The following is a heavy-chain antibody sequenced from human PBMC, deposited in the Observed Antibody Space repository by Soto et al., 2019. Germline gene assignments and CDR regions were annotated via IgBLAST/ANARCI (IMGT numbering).Heavy chain of an antibody. CDR3: ARDLRGHYGP. D-gene: IGHD4-17*01. CDR2: VSGSSSYI. Sequence: NPGGSLRLSCEGSGFNFRNFNMIWVRQAPGKGLEWVSSVSGSSSYIYYADSVKGRFTVSRDNANNLVFLQMNGLRPEDTAMYYCARDLRGHYGPWGQGTMVTVSS. J-gene: IGHJ3*01. V-gene: IGHV3-21*06. CDR1: GFNFRNFN.